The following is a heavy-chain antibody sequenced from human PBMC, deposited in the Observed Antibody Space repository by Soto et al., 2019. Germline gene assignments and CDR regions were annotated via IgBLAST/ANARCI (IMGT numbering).Heavy chain of an antibody. V-gene: IGHV1-3*04. CDR1: GYTFTSYA. Sequence: GASVKVSCKASGYTFTSYAMDWVRQAPGQRLEWMGWINTGNGNTKYSQKFQGRVTITRDTSASTAYMELSSLRSEDTAVYYCAREGRAYYYFSSPQYYYYGMDVWGQGTTVTVSS. J-gene: IGHJ6*02. CDR2: INTGNGNT. CDR3: AREGRAYYYFSSPQYYYYGMDV. D-gene: IGHD3-3*01.